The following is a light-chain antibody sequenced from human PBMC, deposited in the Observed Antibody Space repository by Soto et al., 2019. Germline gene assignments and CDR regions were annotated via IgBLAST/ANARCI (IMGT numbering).Light chain of an antibody. CDR2: DAS. V-gene: IGKV3-11*01. Sequence: EMVLTQSPSTLSLPQGERATLSCRASQRISNSLAWYQHKPGQAPRLLIYDASNRATGIPARFSGSGSGTDFTLTISSLEPEDFAVYYCQPLSTWTLITFCQVARLEIK. J-gene: IGKJ5*01. CDR1: QRISNS. CDR3: QPLSTWTLIT.